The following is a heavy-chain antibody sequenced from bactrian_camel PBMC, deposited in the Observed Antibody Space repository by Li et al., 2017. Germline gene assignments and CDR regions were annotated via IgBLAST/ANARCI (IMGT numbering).Heavy chain of an antibody. V-gene: IGHV3S1*01. CDR2: ISSGGGSL. D-gene: IGHD6*01. CDR3: TYLDRGS. J-gene: IGHJ4*01. CDR1: GFPVSVVC. Sequence: HVQLVESGGGSVQAGENLKLSCAGSGFPVSVVCLGWFRQAPGKGLEWVSAISSGGGSLAYTDSVKGRFTSSRDNAKNTLYLQLNNLKTEDTAIYYCTYLDRGSWGQGTQVTVS.